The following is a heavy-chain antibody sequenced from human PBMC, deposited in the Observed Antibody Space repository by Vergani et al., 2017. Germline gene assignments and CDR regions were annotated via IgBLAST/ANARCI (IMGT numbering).Heavy chain of an antibody. V-gene: IGHV3-23*01. D-gene: IGHD3-9*01. CDR2: ISGSGGST. Sequence: EVQLLESGGGLVQPGGSLRLSCAASGFTFSSYAMSWVRQAPGKGLEWVSAISGSGGSTYYADSVKGRFTISRDNSKNTLYLQMNSLRAEDTAVYYCAKGRYDILTGDYTFFDYWGQGTLVTVSS. CDR1: GFTFSSYA. J-gene: IGHJ4*02. CDR3: AKGRYDILTGDYTFFDY.